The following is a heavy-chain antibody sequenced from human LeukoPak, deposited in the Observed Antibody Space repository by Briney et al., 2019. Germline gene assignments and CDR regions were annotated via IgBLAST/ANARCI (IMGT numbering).Heavy chain of an antibody. J-gene: IGHJ1*01. V-gene: IGHV3-23*01. CDR1: GSTFNNAW. Sequence: GGSLRLSCAASGSTFNNAWMSWVRQAPGKGLDWVSAISVSAGSTYYADSVKGRFTISRDYSKNTLYLQMNSLRAEDTAVYYCANFHCSSTSCHLSGYFQHWGQGTLVTVSS. CDR3: ANFHCSSTSCHLSGYFQH. CDR2: ISVSAGST. D-gene: IGHD2-2*01.